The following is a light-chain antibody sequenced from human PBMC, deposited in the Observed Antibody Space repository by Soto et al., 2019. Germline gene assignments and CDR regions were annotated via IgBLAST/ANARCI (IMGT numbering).Light chain of an antibody. CDR1: QSVSIN. V-gene: IGKV3-15*01. CDR2: GAS. CDR3: QQYNNWPPIT. Sequence: EIVLTQSPGTLSLSPGERATLSCRASQSVSINLAWYQQKPGQAPRLLFYGASTRATGIPARFSGSGSGTEFTLTISSLQSEDFAVYYCQQYNNWPPITFGQGTRLEI. J-gene: IGKJ5*01.